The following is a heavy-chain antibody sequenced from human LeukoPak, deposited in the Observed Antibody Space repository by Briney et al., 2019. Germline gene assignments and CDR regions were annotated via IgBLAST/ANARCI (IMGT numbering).Heavy chain of an antibody. J-gene: IGHJ6*03. CDR3: AREIHSSPIYYYYYMDV. V-gene: IGHV3-53*01. Sequence: GGSLRLSCAASGFTVSSNYMSWVRQAPGKGLEWVSVIYSGGSTYYADSVKGRFTISRDNSKNTLYLQMNSLRAEDTAVYYCAREIHSSPIYYYYYMDVWGKGTTVTVSS. D-gene: IGHD6-13*01. CDR1: GFTVSSNY. CDR2: IYSGGST.